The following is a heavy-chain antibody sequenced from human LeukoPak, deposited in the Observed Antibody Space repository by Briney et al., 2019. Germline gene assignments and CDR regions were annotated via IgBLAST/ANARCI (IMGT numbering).Heavy chain of an antibody. Sequence: GGSLRLSCAASGFTFSSYGMHWVRQAPGKGLEWVAVISYDGTNKYYADSVKGRFTISRDNSKNTLYLQMNSLRAEDTAVYYCAKDGPHSGSYSLYYFDYWGQGTLVTVSS. CDR3: AKDGPHSGSYSLYYFDY. CDR2: ISYDGTNK. V-gene: IGHV3-30*18. CDR1: GFTFSSYG. D-gene: IGHD1-26*01. J-gene: IGHJ4*02.